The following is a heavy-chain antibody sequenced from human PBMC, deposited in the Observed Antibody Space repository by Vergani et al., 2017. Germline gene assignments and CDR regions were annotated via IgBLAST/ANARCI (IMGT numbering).Heavy chain of an antibody. CDR2: INPSGGRT. D-gene: IGHD3-22*01. Sequence: VQLVQSGAEVKKPGASVRVSCKTSGYTFPNYYIHWVRQAPGQGLEWMGIINPSGGRTTYAQQFQGRLTITRDTSTSTVYMDLSNLRSEDTAVYYCTRGWYYDSIAYWAYWGQGTLVTVSS. CDR1: GYTFPNYY. J-gene: IGHJ4*02. V-gene: IGHV1-46*03. CDR3: TRGWYYDSIAYWAY.